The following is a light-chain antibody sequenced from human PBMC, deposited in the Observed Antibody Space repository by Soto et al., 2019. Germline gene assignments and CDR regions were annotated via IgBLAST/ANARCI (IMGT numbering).Light chain of an antibody. CDR3: SSYAGSNNFV. V-gene: IGLV2-8*01. Sequence: QSVLTQPPSASGSPGQLVTISCTGTSSDIGAYIYVSWYQQHPGKAPKLMISEVSRRPSGVPERFSGSKSGNTASLTVSGLQADDEAHYYCSSYAGSNNFVFGTGTKLTVL. CDR2: EVS. CDR1: SSDIGAYIY. J-gene: IGLJ1*01.